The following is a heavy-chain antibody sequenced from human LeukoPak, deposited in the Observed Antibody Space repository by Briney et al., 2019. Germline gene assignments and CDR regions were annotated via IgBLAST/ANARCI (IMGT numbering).Heavy chain of an antibody. CDR2: IKQDGSEK. D-gene: IGHD3-22*01. V-gene: IGHV3-7*03. Sequence: GGSLRLSCAASGFTFSNYWMSWVRQAPGKGLEWVANIKQDGSEKYYVNSVKGRFTISRDNSKNTLYLQMNSLRAEDTAVYYCAKHYYDSSGRDIDAFDIWGQGTMVTVSS. CDR3: AKHYYDSSGRDIDAFDI. J-gene: IGHJ3*02. CDR1: GFTFSNYW.